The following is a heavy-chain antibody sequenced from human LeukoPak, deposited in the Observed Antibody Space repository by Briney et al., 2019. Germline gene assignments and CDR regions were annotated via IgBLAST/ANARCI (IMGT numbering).Heavy chain of an antibody. CDR1: GYSFTSYW. CDR2: IYPGDSDT. J-gene: IGHJ4*02. V-gene: IGHV5-51*01. CDR3: ATSMVRGVISPEFFDY. D-gene: IGHD3-10*01. Sequence: GESLKISCKGSGYSFTSYWIGWVRQMPGKGLEWMGIIYPGDSDTRYSPSFQGQVTISADKSLSTAYLQWSSLKASDTAMYYCATSMVRGVISPEFFDYWGQGTQVTVSS.